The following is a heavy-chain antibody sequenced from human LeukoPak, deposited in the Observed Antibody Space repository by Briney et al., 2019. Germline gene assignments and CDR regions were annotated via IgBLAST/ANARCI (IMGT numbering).Heavy chain of an antibody. D-gene: IGHD3-10*01. CDR1: GGSISSYY. V-gene: IGHV4-59*01. CDR2: IYYSGST. CDR3: ARADGFGESRIDY. J-gene: IGHJ4*02. Sequence: PSETLSLTCTVSGGSISSYYWSWIRQPPGKGLEWIGYIYYSGSTNYNPSLKSRVTISVDTSKNQFSLKLSSVTAADTGVYYCARADGFGESRIDYWGQGTLVTVSS.